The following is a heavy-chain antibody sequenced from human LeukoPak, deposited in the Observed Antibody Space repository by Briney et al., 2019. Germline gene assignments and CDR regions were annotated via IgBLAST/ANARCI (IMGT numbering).Heavy chain of an antibody. J-gene: IGHJ1*01. CDR2: INPNSGGT. D-gene: IGHD3-22*01. Sequence: ASVKVPCKASGYTFTGYYMHWVRQAPGQGLEWMGWINPNSGGTNYAQKFQGWVTMTRDTSISTAYMELSRLRSDDTAVYYCARTEPYYDSSGYLFQHWGQGTLVTVSS. CDR1: GYTFTGYY. V-gene: IGHV1-2*04. CDR3: ARTEPYYDSSGYLFQH.